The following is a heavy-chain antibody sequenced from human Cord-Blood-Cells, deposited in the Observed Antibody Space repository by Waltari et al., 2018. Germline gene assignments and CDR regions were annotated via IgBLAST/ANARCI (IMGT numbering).Heavy chain of an antibody. V-gene: IGHV4-38-2*01. CDR1: GYSISSGYY. J-gene: IGHJ4*02. Sequence: QVQLQESGPGLVKPSETLSLTCAVSGYSISSGYYWGRIRQPPGKGLEWIGSIYHSGSTDYNPSLKSRVTISVDTSKNQFSLKLSSVTAADTAVYYCARIRRDGYNYYFDYWGQGTLVTVSS. CDR2: IYHSGST. D-gene: IGHD5-12*01. CDR3: ARIRRDGYNYYFDY.